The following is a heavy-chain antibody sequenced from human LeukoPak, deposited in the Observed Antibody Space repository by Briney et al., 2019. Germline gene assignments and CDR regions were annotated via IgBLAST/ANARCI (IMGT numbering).Heavy chain of an antibody. CDR3: ARGQGRITMVRGVMAAAWDY. V-gene: IGHV4-34*01. J-gene: IGHJ4*02. CDR1: GGSFSGYY. Sequence: SETLSLTCAVYGGSFSGYYWSWIRQPPGKGLEGIGEINHSGSTNYNPSLQSRVTISVDTSKNQFSLKLSSVTAADTAVYYCARGQGRITMVRGVMAAAWDYWGQGTLVTVSS. CDR2: INHSGST. D-gene: IGHD3-10*01.